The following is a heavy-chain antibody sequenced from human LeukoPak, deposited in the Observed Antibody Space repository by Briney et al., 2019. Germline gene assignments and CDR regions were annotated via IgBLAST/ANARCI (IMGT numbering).Heavy chain of an antibody. CDR2: FDPEDGET. CDR3: ATDLRSSGWYGNPDY. CDR1: GYTLTELS. D-gene: IGHD6-19*01. Sequence: ASVKVSCKVSGYTLTELSMHWVRQAPGKGLEWMGGFDPEDGETIYAQKSQGRVTMTEDTSTDTAYMELSSLRSEDTAVYYCATDLRSSGWYGNPDYWGQGTLVTVSS. V-gene: IGHV1-24*01. J-gene: IGHJ4*02.